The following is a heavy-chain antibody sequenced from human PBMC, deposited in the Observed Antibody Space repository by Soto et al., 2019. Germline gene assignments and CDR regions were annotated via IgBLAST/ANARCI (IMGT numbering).Heavy chain of an antibody. J-gene: IGHJ6*02. V-gene: IGHV5-10-1*01. CDR1: GYSFTSYW. CDR2: IDPSDSYT. D-gene: IGHD5-18*01. Sequence: PGESLKISCKGSGYSFTSYWISWVRQMPGKGLEWMGRIDPSDSYTNYSPSFQGHVTISADKSISTAYLQWSSLKASDTAVYYCARGGYSYGYDYYYYGMDVWGQGTTVTVSS. CDR3: ARGGYSYGYDYYYYGMDV.